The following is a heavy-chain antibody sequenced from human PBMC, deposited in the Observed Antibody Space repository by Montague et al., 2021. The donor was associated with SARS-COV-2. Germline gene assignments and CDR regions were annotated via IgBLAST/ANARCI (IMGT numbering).Heavy chain of an antibody. CDR1: HFSITSYY. Sequence: SETLSLTCTVSHFSITSYYWSWIRQPPGKGLEWIGNIYYNGNTNYNSSLKSPVTMSADTSKNQFSLRVTSVTAADTAMYYCARLGLLPYYFDVWGRGALVTVSS. CDR2: IYYNGNT. J-gene: IGHJ2*01. D-gene: IGHD3/OR15-3a*01. CDR3: ARLGLLPYYFDV. V-gene: IGHV4-59*08.